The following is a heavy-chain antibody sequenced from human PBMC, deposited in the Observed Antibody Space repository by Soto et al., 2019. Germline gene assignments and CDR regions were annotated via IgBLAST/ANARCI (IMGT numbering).Heavy chain of an antibody. J-gene: IGHJ5*02. CDR1: GGSISSGGYY. CDR2: IYYSGST. CDR3: ARVYSSSANWFDP. V-gene: IGHV4-31*03. D-gene: IGHD6-6*01. Sequence: QVQLQESGPGLVKPSQTLSLTCTFSGGSISSGGYYWSWIRQHPGKGLEWIGNIYYSGSTYYNTSLKSRVTISVDTSKPKFSLKLSSVTAADTAVYYCARVYSSSANWFDPWGHGTLVTVSS.